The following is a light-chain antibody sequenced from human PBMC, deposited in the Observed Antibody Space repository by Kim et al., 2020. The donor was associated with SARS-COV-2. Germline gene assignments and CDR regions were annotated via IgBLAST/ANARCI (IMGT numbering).Light chain of an antibody. CDR1: QSVGTY. V-gene: IGKV3-11*01. CDR2: DAS. Sequence: EMVLTQSPATLSLSPGERATLSCRASQSVGTYLAWYQQKPGQAPRLLIYDASNRATGIPARFSGSGSGTDFTLTINSLEPEDFAVYYCQGRTNWPLTFGGGTKGDIK. CDR3: QGRTNWPLT. J-gene: IGKJ4*01.